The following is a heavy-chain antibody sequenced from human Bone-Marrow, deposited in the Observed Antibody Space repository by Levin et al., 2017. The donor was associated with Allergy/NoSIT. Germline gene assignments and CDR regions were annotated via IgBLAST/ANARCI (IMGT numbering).Heavy chain of an antibody. V-gene: IGHV3-15*01. J-gene: IGHJ3*01. CDR3: TTAQRWEQRDDF. Sequence: KSGGSLRLSCAASGFSFSNVWMSWVRQAPGKGLEWVGRIKSISDGGTTDYGAPVKGRFVISRDDSKNSLFLQMNSLRSEDTAVYYCTTAQRWEQRDDFWGHGTTVTVSS. D-gene: IGHD1/OR15-1a*01. CDR1: GFSFSNVW. CDR2: IKSISDGGTT.